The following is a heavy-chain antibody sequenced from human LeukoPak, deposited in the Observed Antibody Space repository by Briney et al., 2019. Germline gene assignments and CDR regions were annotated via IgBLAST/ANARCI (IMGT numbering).Heavy chain of an antibody. Sequence: GGSLRLSCSASGFTFSSFAMHWVRQAPGKGLEYVAAISRNGGSTYYADSVKGRFTISRDNSKNTLYLQMSSLRAEDTAVYYCVKVGSSATVVNAFHIWGQGTMVTVSS. CDR3: VKVGSSATVVNAFHI. J-gene: IGHJ3*02. CDR2: ISRNGGST. V-gene: IGHV3-64D*09. D-gene: IGHD4-23*01. CDR1: GFTFSSFA.